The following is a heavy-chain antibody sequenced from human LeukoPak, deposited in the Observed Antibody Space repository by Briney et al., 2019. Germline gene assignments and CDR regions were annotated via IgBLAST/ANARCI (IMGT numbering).Heavy chain of an antibody. CDR3: ARDGVVPVRGFDY. J-gene: IGHJ4*02. Sequence: NSSETLSLTCTVSGGSISSSSYYWGWIRQPPGKGLEWIGSIYYSGSTYYNPSLKSRVTISVDTSKNQFSLKLSSVTAADTAVYYCARDGVVPVRGFDYWGQGTLVTVSP. D-gene: IGHD2-2*01. CDR1: GGSISSSSYY. V-gene: IGHV4-39*07. CDR2: IYYSGST.